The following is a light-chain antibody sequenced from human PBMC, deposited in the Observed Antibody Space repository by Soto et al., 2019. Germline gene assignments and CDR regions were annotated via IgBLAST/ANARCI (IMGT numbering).Light chain of an antibody. CDR2: GNS. CDR1: SSNIGAGYD. CDR3: QSSDSSLSGWRV. J-gene: IGLJ1*01. Sequence: QSVLTQPPSVSGAPGQRVTISCTGSSSNIGAGYDVHWYQQLPGTAPKLLIYGNSNRPSGVPDRFSGSKSGTSASLAITGLQAEDEADYYCQSSDSSLSGWRVFGTGTKVT. V-gene: IGLV1-40*01.